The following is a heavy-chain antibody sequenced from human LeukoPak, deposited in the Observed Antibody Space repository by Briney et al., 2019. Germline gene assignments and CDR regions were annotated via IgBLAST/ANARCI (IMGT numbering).Heavy chain of an antibody. CDR2: IYHSGST. J-gene: IGHJ2*01. D-gene: IGHD2-2*01. Sequence: PSGTLSLTCAVSGGSISSSNWWSWVRQPPGKGLEWIGEIYHSGSTNYNPSLKSRVTISVDTSKNQFSLKLSSVTAADTAVYYCARARLGTRKVPAASRPYWYFDLWGRGTLVTVSS. V-gene: IGHV4-4*02. CDR3: ARARLGTRKVPAASRPYWYFDL. CDR1: GGSISSSNW.